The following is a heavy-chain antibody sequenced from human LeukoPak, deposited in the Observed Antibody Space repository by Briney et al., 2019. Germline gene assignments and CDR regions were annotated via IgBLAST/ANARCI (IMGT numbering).Heavy chain of an antibody. CDR2: IYYSGST. CDR1: GGSISSSSYY. Sequence: KPSETLSLNCTVTGGSISSSSYYWGWIRQPPGKGLEWIGSIYYSGSTYYNPSLKSRVTISVDTSKNQFSLKLSSVTAADTAVYYCARPRSGSYFDWFDPWGQGTLVTVSS. CDR3: ARPRSGSYFDWFDP. V-gene: IGHV4-39*01. J-gene: IGHJ5*02. D-gene: IGHD1-26*01.